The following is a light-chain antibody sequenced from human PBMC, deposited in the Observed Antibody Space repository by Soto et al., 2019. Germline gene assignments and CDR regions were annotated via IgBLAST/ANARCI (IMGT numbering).Light chain of an antibody. CDR2: WAS. V-gene: IGKV4-1*01. CDR1: QTILYSSNNKNY. CDR3: QQYYGTPYT. J-gene: IGKJ2*01. Sequence: DIVMTQSPDSLAVSLGERATIKCRSSQTILYSSNNKNYLAWYQQKPGQPPELLISWASTRDSGVPDRFSGSGSGTDFTLTISSLQAEDVAVYYCQQYYGTPYTFGQGTRLEIK.